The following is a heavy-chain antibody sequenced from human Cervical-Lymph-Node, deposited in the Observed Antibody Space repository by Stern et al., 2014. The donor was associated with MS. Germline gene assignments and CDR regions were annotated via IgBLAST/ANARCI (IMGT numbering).Heavy chain of an antibody. D-gene: IGHD6-6*01. CDR1: GVSVGACY. J-gene: IGHJ5*02. Sequence: EEQLVESGGGLVQPGGSLRLSCTASGVSVGACYMTWVRQAPGKGLEWVALLYCSTNVNYEDSAMGGFSIASDRDQNTVHFQIRSLRVEDTGLYYCTIEMAARRFDPWGQGTLVAVSS. V-gene: IGHV3-66*01. CDR3: TIEMAARRFDP. CDR2: LYCSTNV.